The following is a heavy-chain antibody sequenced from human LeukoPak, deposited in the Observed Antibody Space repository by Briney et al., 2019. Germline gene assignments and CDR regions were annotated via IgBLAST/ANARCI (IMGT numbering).Heavy chain of an antibody. J-gene: IGHJ3*02. Sequence: ASVKVSCKASGYTFTSYAMHWVRQAPGQRLEWMGWINAGNGNTKYSQKFQGRVTITRDTSASTAYMELSSLRSEDTAVYYCARSLEYYYDSSGSKMHAFDIWGQGTMVTVSS. CDR1: GYTFTSYA. V-gene: IGHV1-3*01. CDR2: INAGNGNT. D-gene: IGHD3-22*01. CDR3: ARSLEYYYDSSGSKMHAFDI.